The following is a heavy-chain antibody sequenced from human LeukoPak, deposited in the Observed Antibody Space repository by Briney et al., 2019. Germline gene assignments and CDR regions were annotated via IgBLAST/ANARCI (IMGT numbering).Heavy chain of an antibody. J-gene: IGHJ6*02. Sequence: GESLRLSCAAPGFTFSSYAMSWVRQAPGKGLEWVSAISGSGGSTYYADSVKGRFTISRDNSKTTLYLQMNRLRAEDTAVYYCAKDLGYCSSTSCSYGMDVWGQGTTVTVSS. CDR1: GFTFSSYA. CDR3: AKDLGYCSSTSCSYGMDV. CDR2: ISGSGGST. V-gene: IGHV3-23*01. D-gene: IGHD2-2*03.